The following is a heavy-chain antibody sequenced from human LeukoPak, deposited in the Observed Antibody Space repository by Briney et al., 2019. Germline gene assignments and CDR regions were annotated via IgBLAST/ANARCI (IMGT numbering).Heavy chain of an antibody. CDR2: VIPIFGTA. CDR3: ARALVYRFLEWLPYDAFDI. V-gene: IGHV1-69*05. D-gene: IGHD3-3*01. J-gene: IGHJ3*02. Sequence: SVKVSCKASGGTFSSYAISWVRQAPGQGLEWMGGVIPIFGTANYAQKFQGRVTITTDESTSTAYMELSSLRSEDTAVYYCARALVYRFLEWLPYDAFDIWGQGTMVTVSS. CDR1: GGTFSSYA.